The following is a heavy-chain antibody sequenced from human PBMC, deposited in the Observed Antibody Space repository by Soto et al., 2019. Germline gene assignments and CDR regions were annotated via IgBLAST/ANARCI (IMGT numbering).Heavy chain of an antibody. Sequence: GGSLRLSCAASGFTFSSYAMHWVRQAPGKGLEWVAVISYDGSNKYYADSVKGRFTISRDNSKNTLYLQMNSLRAEDTAVYYCARWGLYYDSSGRFDYWGQGTLVTVSS. CDR3: ARWGLYYDSSGRFDY. D-gene: IGHD3-22*01. CDR2: ISYDGSNK. J-gene: IGHJ4*02. V-gene: IGHV3-30-3*01. CDR1: GFTFSSYA.